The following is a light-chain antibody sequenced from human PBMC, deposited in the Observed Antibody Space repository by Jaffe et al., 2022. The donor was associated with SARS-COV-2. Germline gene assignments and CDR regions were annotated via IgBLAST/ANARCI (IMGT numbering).Light chain of an antibody. CDR2: GAS. J-gene: IGKJ4*01. CDR3: QQYGSVPLT. CDR1: QSVSRSF. Sequence: EIVLTQSPGTLSLSPGERASLSCRASQSVSRSFLAWYQQRPGQAPRLLIYGASSRATGIPDRFSGSGSGTDFVFTISRLEPEDFAVYYCQQYGSVPLTFGGGTKVEIK. V-gene: IGKV3-20*01.